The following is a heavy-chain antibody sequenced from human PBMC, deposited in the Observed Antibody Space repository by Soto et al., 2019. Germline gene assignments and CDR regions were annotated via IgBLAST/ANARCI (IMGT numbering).Heavy chain of an antibody. Sequence: QVQLQESGPGLVKPSGTLSLTCAVSGGSISSSNWWSWVRQPPGKGLEWIGEIYHSGSTNYNPSLKTRVTISGDKSKNQFSLKLSSVTAADAAVYYCARVSGSYYYGMDVWGQGTTVTVSS. CDR2: IYHSGST. CDR3: ARVSGSYYYGMDV. V-gene: IGHV4-4*02. J-gene: IGHJ6*02. CDR1: GGSISSSNW.